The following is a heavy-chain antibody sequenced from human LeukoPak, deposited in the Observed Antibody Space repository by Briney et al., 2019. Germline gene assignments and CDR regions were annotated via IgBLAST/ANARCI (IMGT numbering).Heavy chain of an antibody. Sequence: PGGSLRLSCAASGFTFSSYSMNWVRQAPGKGLEWVSSISSSSSYIYYADSVKCRFTISRDNAKNSLYLQMNSLRAEDTAVYYCAREDSSGWAGVYYFDYWGQGTLVTVSS. D-gene: IGHD6-19*01. CDR2: ISSSSSYI. J-gene: IGHJ4*02. CDR3: AREDSSGWAGVYYFDY. CDR1: GFTFSSYS. V-gene: IGHV3-21*01.